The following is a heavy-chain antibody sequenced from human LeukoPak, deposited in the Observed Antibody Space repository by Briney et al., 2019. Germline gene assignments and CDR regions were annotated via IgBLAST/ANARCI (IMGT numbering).Heavy chain of an antibody. CDR2: ISYDGSNK. D-gene: IGHD2-15*01. Sequence: PGGSLRLSCAASGFTFSSYGTHWVRQAPGKGLGWVAVISYDGSNKYYADSVKGRFTISRDNSKNTLYLQMTSLRAEDTAVYYCAKDLYTRYCSGGSCYGALDYWGQGTLVTVSS. J-gene: IGHJ4*02. CDR3: AKDLYTRYCSGGSCYGALDY. V-gene: IGHV3-30*18. CDR1: GFTFSSYG.